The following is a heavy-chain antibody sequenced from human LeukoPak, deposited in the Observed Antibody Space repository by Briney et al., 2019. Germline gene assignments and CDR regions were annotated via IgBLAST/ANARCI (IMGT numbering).Heavy chain of an antibody. Sequence: GGSLRLSCAASGFTFSSNDMNWVRQAPGRGLEWVAYISTSSNTKYYADSVKGRFTISRDNAKNSLYLRMNSLRAEDTAVYYCAKDPICSSTSCYRLLDYWGQGTLVTVSS. CDR2: ISTSSNTK. CDR3: AKDPICSSTSCYRLLDY. CDR1: GFTFSSND. J-gene: IGHJ4*02. D-gene: IGHD2-2*01. V-gene: IGHV3-48*04.